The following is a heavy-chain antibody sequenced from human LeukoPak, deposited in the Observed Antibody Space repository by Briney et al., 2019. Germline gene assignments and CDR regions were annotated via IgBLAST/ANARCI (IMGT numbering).Heavy chain of an antibody. Sequence: ASVKVSCKASGYTFTSYYMHWVRQAPGQGLEWTGTINPIDGSATYAQKFQGRVTMTRDTSTSTVYMELSSLRSEDTAVYYCAXGXXXXYSYGRDGYNCXYWGQGTLVTVSS. CDR2: INPIDGSA. V-gene: IGHV1-46*01. D-gene: IGHD5-24*01. J-gene: IGHJ4*02. CDR3: AXGXXXXYSYGRDGYNCXY. CDR1: GYTFTSYY.